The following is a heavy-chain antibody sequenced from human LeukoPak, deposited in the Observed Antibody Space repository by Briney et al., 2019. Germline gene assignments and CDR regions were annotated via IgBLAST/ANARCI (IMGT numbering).Heavy chain of an antibody. CDR1: GFTFSSYA. D-gene: IGHD6-13*01. CDR3: ARDSRIAAAGTDFDY. Sequence: PGGSLRLSCAASGFTFSSYAMHWVRQAPGKGLEWVAVIWYDGSNKYYADSVKGRFTISRDNSKNTLYLQMNSLRAEDTAVYYCARDSRIAAAGTDFDYWGQGTLVTVSS. J-gene: IGHJ4*02. V-gene: IGHV3-33*08. CDR2: IWYDGSNK.